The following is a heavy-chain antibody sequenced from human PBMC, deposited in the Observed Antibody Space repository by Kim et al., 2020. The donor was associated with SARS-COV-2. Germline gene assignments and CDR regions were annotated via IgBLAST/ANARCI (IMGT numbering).Heavy chain of an antibody. V-gene: IGHV3-30*02. CDR3: AKDLDYYGSGSYYTENY. Sequence: VKGRFTISGDNSKTTLYLQMNSLRAEDTAVYYCAKDLDYYGSGSYYTENYWGQGTLVTVSS. D-gene: IGHD3-10*01. J-gene: IGHJ4*02.